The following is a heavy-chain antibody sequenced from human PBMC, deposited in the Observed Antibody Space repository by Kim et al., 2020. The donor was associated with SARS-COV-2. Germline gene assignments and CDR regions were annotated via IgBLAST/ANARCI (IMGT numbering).Heavy chain of an antibody. J-gene: IGHJ6*02. Sequence: GGSLRLSCTASGFTFGDYAMSWFRQAPGKGLEWVGFIRSKAYGGTTEYAASVKGRFTISRDDSKSIAYLQMNSLKTEDTAVYYCTRSDDIGYCSSTSCYFLKLSRPSGYYGMDVWGQGTTVTVSS. CDR2: IRSKAYGGTT. D-gene: IGHD2-2*01. V-gene: IGHV3-49*03. CDR1: GFTFGDYA. CDR3: TRSDDIGYCSSTSCYFLKLSRPSGYYGMDV.